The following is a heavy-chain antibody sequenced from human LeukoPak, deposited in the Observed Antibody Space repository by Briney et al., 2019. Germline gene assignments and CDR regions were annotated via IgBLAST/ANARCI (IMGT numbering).Heavy chain of an antibody. CDR3: AGGGSYYSRDNWFDP. CDR2: IIPIFGIA. CDR1: GGTFSSYA. V-gene: IGHV1-69*04. J-gene: IGHJ5*02. Sequence: GASVKVSCKASGGTFSSYAISWVRQAPGQGLEWMGRIIPIFGIANYAQKFQGRVTITADKSTSTAYMELSSLRSEDTAVYYCAGGGSYYSRDNWFDPWGQGTLVTVSS. D-gene: IGHD1-26*01.